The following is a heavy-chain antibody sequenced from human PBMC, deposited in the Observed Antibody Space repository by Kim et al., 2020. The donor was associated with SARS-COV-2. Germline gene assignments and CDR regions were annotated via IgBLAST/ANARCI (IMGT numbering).Heavy chain of an antibody. CDR3: AKARSGGRLRLIPYYFDY. V-gene: IGHV3-23*01. D-gene: IGHD5-12*01. CDR1: GFTFSSYA. Sequence: GGSLRLSCAASGFTFSSYAMSWVRQAPGKGLEWVSAISGSGGSTYYADSVKGRFTITSDNSKNTLYLQMNSLRAEDTAVYYCAKARSGGRLRLIPYYFDYWGQGTLVTVSS. J-gene: IGHJ4*02. CDR2: ISGSGGST.